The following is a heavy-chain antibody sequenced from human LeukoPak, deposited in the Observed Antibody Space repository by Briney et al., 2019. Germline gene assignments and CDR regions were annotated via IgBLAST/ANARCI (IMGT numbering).Heavy chain of an antibody. CDR1: GYTFTSYG. D-gene: IGHD2-2*01. J-gene: IGHJ6*03. Sequence: ASXXXXCKASGYTFTSYGISWVRQAPGQGLEWMGWISAYNGNTNYAQKLQGRVTMTTDTSTSTAYMELRSLRSDDTAVYYCAREAGNCSSTSCYVYYYYMDVWGKGTTVTVSS. V-gene: IGHV1-18*01. CDR3: AREAGNCSSTSCYVYYYYMDV. CDR2: ISAYNGNT.